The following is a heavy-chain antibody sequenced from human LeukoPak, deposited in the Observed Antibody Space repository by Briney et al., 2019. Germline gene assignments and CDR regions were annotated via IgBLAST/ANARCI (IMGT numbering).Heavy chain of an antibody. CDR2: IYYSGST. V-gene: IGHV4-38-2*01. CDR1: GYSISSSNW. CDR3: ARLRYYYYYYMDV. D-gene: IGHD4-17*01. Sequence: SGTLSLTCAVSGYSISSSNWWGWIRQPPGKGLEWIGSIYYSGSTYYNPSLKSRVTISVDTSKNQFSLKLSSVTAADTAVYYCARLRYYYYYYMDVWGKGTTITVSS. J-gene: IGHJ6*03.